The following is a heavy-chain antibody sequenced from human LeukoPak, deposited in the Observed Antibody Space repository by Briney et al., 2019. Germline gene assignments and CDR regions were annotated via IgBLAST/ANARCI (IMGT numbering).Heavy chain of an antibody. V-gene: IGHV3-53*01. CDR1: EFSVSHNY. CDR2: IHSDGTT. J-gene: IGHJ4*02. D-gene: IGHD6-13*01. Sequence: GGSLRLSCAASEFSVSHNYMSWVRQAPGKGLEWVSVIHSDGTTHYADSVKGRFTISRDNSKNTLYLQMNSLRVEDTAMYYCARKTGYSTSWYAYYFDYWGQGTLVTVAS. CDR3: ARKTGYSTSWYAYYFDY.